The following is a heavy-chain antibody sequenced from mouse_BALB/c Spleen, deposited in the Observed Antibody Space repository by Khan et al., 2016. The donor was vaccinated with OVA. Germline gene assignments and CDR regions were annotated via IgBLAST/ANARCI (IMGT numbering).Heavy chain of an antibody. CDR1: GFTFSRFG. V-gene: IGHV5-17*02. CDR3: ARDSHFDY. CDR2: ISSGSSTI. J-gene: IGHJ2*01. Sequence: EVELVESGGGLVQPGGSRKLSCAASGFTFSRFGMHWVRQAPEKGLEWVAYISSGSSTIYYADTVKGRFTISRDKPKNTLFLQMTNLRSEDTAMYYCARDSHFDYWGQGTTLTVSS.